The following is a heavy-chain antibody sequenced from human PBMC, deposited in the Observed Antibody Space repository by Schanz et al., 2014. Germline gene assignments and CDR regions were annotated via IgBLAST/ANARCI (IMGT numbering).Heavy chain of an antibody. CDR3: ARWFLIRGVILDS. D-gene: IGHD3-10*01. V-gene: IGHV3-64*04. CDR1: GFTFSIYA. CDR2: ISNNGDST. Sequence: VQLVESGGGLVQPGGSLRLSCSASGFTFSIYAMHWVRQAPGKGLEYVSAISNNGDSTYYADSVKGRFTISRDNSRDTVYLQMNSLRADDTAMYYCARWFLIRGVILDSWGQGTLVTVSS. J-gene: IGHJ4*02.